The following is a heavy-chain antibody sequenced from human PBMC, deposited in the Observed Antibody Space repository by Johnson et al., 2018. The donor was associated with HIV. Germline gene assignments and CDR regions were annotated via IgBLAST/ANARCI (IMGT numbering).Heavy chain of an antibody. V-gene: IGHV3-13*01. CDR2: IGTAGDT. CDR1: GFTFSSYD. Sequence: VQLVESGGGLVQPGGSLRLSCAASGFTFSSYDMHWVRQATGKGLEWVSAIGTAGDTYYPGSVKGRFTIPRENSKNTLYLQMNSLRAEDTAVYYCVWYCSGGCSSAFDIWGQGTMVIVSS. J-gene: IGHJ3*02. CDR3: VWYCSGGCSSAFDI. D-gene: IGHD2-15*01.